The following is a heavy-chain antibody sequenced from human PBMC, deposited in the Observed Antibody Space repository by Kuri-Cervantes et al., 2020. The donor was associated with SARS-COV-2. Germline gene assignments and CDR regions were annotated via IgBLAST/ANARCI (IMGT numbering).Heavy chain of an antibody. D-gene: IGHD3-10*01. CDR3: ARRVDYYGSGSHNWFDP. CDR1: GYTFTSYG. CDR2: IIPIFGTA. V-gene: IGHV1-69*13. J-gene: IGHJ5*02. Sequence: SVKVSCKASGYTFTSYGISWVRQAPGQGLEWMGGIIPIFGTANYAQKFQGRVTITADESTSTAYMELSSLRSEDTAVYYCARRVDYYGSGSHNWFDPWGQGTLVTVSS.